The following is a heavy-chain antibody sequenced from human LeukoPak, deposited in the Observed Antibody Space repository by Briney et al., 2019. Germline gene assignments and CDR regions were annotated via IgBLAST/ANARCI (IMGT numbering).Heavy chain of an antibody. D-gene: IGHD2-2*01. Sequence: GGSLRLSCAASGFTFSSHALSWVRQASGKGLEWVSSLSGSGYNTYYADSVKGRFTISRDNSKNTVYLQMNSLRAEDTAVYYCAKDPYGTRYFDYWGQGTLVTVSS. CDR3: AKDPYGTRYFDY. J-gene: IGHJ4*02. CDR1: GFTFSSHA. CDR2: LSGSGYNT. V-gene: IGHV3-23*01.